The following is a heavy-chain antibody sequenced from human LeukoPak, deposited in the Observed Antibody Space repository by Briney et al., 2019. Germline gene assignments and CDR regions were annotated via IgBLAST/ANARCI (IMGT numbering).Heavy chain of an antibody. CDR1: GGTFNNSA. CDR3: ARDVHGDYGSGWFDP. V-gene: IGHV1-69*05. D-gene: IGHD4-17*01. CDR2: IMPLFGTA. J-gene: IGHJ5*02. Sequence: SVKVSGKTSGGTFNNSAISWVRQAPGQGLEWLGGIMPLFGTAGYAQKFQGRVTITKDESTRTVYLELTSLTSDDTAVYYCARDVHGDYGSGWFDPWGQGTLVSVSP.